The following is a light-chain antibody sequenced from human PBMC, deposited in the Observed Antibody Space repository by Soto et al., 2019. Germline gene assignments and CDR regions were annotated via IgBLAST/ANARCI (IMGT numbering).Light chain of an antibody. CDR3: QTWVTGIQI. CDR1: SGHSNYA. CDR2: LNSDGSH. Sequence: QLVLTQSPSASASPGASVKLTCTLSSGHSNYAIAWHQQQPEKGPRYLMKLNSDGSHSKGDGIPDRFSGSSSGAERYLTIPGLQSEDEADYYCQTWVTGIQIFGGGTKLTVL. V-gene: IGLV4-69*01. J-gene: IGLJ2*01.